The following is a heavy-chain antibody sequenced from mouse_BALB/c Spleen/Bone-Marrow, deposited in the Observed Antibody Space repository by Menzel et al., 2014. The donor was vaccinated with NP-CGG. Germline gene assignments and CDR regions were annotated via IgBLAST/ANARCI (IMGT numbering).Heavy chain of an antibody. CDR1: GFTFSSYI. D-gene: IGHD2-14*01. Sequence: EVMLVESGGGLVQPGGSLKLSCAASGFTFSSYIMSWVRQTPEKRLEWVAYISNGGDNTYYPDTVKGRFIISRDNAKNTLCLRMSSLKSEDTAMYYCVRHRYDGYYFDYWGQGTTLTVSS. J-gene: IGHJ2*01. CDR2: ISNGGDNT. V-gene: IGHV5-12-2*01. CDR3: VRHRYDGYYFDY.